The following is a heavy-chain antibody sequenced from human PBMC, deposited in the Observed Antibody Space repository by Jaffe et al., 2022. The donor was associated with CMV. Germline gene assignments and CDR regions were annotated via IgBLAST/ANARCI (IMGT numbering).Heavy chain of an antibody. CDR1: GGSVSSGSYY. CDR2: IYYSGST. J-gene: IGHJ3*02. V-gene: IGHV4-61*01. CDR3: AREPRREGAFDI. D-gene: IGHD6-6*01. Sequence: QVQLQESGPGLVKPSETLSLTCTVSGGSVSSGSYYWSWIRQPPGKGLEWIGYIYYSGSTNYNPSLKSRVTISVDTSKNQFSLKLSSVTAADTAVYYCAREPRREGAFDIWGQGTMVTVSS.